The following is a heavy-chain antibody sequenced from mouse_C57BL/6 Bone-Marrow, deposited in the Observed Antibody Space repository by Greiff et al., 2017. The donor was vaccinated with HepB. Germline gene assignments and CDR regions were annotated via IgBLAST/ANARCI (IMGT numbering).Heavy chain of an antibody. Sequence: EVQLQQSGPELVKPGASVKISCKASGYTFTDYYMNWVKQSHGKSLEWIGDINPNNGGTSYNQKFKGKATLTVDKSSSTAYMELRSLTSEDSAVYYCAIDGYLYYYAMDYWGQGTSVTVSS. CDR3: AIDGYLYYYAMDY. CDR2: INPNNGGT. V-gene: IGHV1-26*01. J-gene: IGHJ4*01. CDR1: GYTFTDYY. D-gene: IGHD2-3*01.